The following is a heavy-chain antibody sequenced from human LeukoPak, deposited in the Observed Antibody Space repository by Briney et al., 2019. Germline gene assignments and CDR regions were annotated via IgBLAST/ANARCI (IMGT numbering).Heavy chain of an antibody. V-gene: IGHV4-34*01. CDR3: ARHGLILWDTAMEADPLDY. CDR2: INHSGST. J-gene: IGHJ4*02. Sequence: SETLSLTCAVYGESFSGYYWSWIRQPPGKGLEWIGEINHSGSTNYNPSLKSRVTISVDTSKNQFSLKLSSVTAADTAVYYCARHGLILWDTAMEADPLDYWGQGTLVTVSS. D-gene: IGHD5-18*01. CDR1: GESFSGYY.